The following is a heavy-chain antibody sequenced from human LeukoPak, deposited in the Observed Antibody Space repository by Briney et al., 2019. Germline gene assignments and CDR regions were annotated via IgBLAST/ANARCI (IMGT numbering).Heavy chain of an antibody. D-gene: IGHD3-22*01. CDR3: AKDISSEDRYYYDSSGYFQEFRDY. CDR2: ISGSGGST. J-gene: IGHJ4*02. Sequence: GGSLGLSCAASGFTFSSYAMSWVRQAPGKGLEWVSAISGSGGSTYYADSVKGRFTISRDNSKNTLYLQMNSLRAEDTAVYYCAKDISSEDRYYYDSSGYFQEFRDYWGQGTLVTVSS. V-gene: IGHV3-23*01. CDR1: GFTFSSYA.